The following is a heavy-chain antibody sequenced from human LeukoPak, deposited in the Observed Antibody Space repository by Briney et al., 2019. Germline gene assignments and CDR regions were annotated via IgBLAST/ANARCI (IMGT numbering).Heavy chain of an antibody. D-gene: IGHD6-6*01. Sequence: GASVKVSCKVSGYTLTELSMHWVRQAPGKGLEWMGGFDPEDGETIYAQKFQGRVTMTEDTSTDTAYLELSSLRSEDTAVYYCARNELIAASQSYYYYMDVWGKGTTVTVSS. V-gene: IGHV1-24*01. CDR2: FDPEDGET. CDR3: ARNELIAASQSYYYYMDV. CDR1: GYTLTELS. J-gene: IGHJ6*03.